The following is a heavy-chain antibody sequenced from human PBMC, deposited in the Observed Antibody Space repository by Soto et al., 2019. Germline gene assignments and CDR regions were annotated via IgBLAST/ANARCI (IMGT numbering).Heavy chain of an antibody. CDR1: GYTFSSYG. CDR3: AKGPKGNQWLPFDY. V-gene: IGHV3-30*18. D-gene: IGHD6-19*01. J-gene: IGHJ4*02. CDR2: ISYDGSNK. Sequence: QVQLVESGGGVVQPGRSLRLSCAASGYTFSSYGMHWVRQAPGKGLEWVAVISYDGSNKYYADSVKGRFTISRDNSKNTLYLQMNSLRAEDTAVYYCAKGPKGNQWLPFDYWGQGTLVTVSS.